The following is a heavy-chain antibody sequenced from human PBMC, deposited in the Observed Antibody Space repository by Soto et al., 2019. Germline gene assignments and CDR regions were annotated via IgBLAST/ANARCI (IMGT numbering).Heavy chain of an antibody. Sequence: QVQLQESGPGLVKPSQTLSLTCTVSGGSISSGGYYWSWIRQHPGKGLEWIGYIYYSGSTYYNPSLKSGVTRSVDTSKNPFSLKLSSVTAADTAVYYCAGIYSGSPGGTLRYWGQGTLVTVSS. V-gene: IGHV4-31*03. D-gene: IGHD1-26*01. CDR1: GGSISSGGYY. CDR2: IYYSGST. CDR3: AGIYSGSPGGTLRY. J-gene: IGHJ4*02.